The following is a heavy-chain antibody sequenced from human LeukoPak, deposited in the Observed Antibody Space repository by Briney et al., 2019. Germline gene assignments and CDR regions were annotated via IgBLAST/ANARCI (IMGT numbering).Heavy chain of an antibody. CDR1: GFTFSSYA. Sequence: GGSLRRSCAASGFTFSSYAMSWVREAPGKGLEWVSAISGSGGSTYYADSVKGRFTISRDNSKNTLYLQMNSLRAEDTAVYYCVKEASYYDILNWFDPWGQGTLVTVSS. CDR2: ISGSGGST. J-gene: IGHJ5*02. D-gene: IGHD3-9*01. CDR3: VKEASYYDILNWFDP. V-gene: IGHV3-23*01.